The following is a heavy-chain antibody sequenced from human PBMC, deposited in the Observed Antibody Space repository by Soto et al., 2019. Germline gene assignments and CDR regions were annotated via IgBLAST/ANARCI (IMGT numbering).Heavy chain of an antibody. Sequence: GGSLRLSCSASGFTFSSYAMHWVRQAPGKGLEYVSAISSNGGSTYYADSVKGRFTISRDNSKNTLYLQMSSLRAEDTAVYYCVKDPPESIAAAGDGYYWGQGTLVTVSS. D-gene: IGHD6-13*01. CDR2: ISSNGGST. CDR1: GFTFSSYA. J-gene: IGHJ4*02. V-gene: IGHV3-64D*08. CDR3: VKDPPESIAAAGDGYY.